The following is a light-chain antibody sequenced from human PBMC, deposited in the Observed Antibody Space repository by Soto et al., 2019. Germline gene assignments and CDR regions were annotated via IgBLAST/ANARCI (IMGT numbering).Light chain of an antibody. CDR2: GAS. V-gene: IGKV3D-20*02. J-gene: IGKJ5*01. Sequence: EFVLTQSPSALSVSPGERATLSCRASQSVSNNYLAWYQQKPGQAPRLLIYGASNRATGIPDRFSGSGSGTDFTLTISSLQPEDFATYYCQQSYSTPPITFGQGTRLEIK. CDR3: QQSYSTPPIT. CDR1: QSVSNNY.